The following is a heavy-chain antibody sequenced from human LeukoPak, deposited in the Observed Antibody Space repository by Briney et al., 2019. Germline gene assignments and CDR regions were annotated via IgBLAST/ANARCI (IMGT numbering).Heavy chain of an antibody. CDR3: ARERLYYYDSSGYYYFDY. J-gene: IGHJ4*02. CDR2: ISGSGGST. V-gene: IGHV3-23*01. D-gene: IGHD3-22*01. Sequence: QAGGSLRLSCAASGFTFSSDAMSWVRQAPGKGLEWVSAISGSGGSTYYADSVKGRFTISRDNAKNSLYLQMNSLRAEDTAVYYCARERLYYYDSSGYYYFDYWGQGTLVTVSS. CDR1: GFTFSSDA.